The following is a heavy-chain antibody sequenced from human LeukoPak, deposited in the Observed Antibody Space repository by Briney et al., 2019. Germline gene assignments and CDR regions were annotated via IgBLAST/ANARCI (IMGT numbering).Heavy chain of an antibody. CDR2: IYYSGST. Sequence: SETLSLTCTVSGGSISSYYWSWIRQPPGKGLEWIGYIYYSGSTNYNPSLKSRVTISVDTSKNQFSLKLSSVTAADTAVYYCARSPYSGSYWRYFDYWGQGTLVTVSS. J-gene: IGHJ4*02. D-gene: IGHD1-26*01. CDR1: GGSISSYY. V-gene: IGHV4-59*01. CDR3: ARSPYSGSYWRYFDY.